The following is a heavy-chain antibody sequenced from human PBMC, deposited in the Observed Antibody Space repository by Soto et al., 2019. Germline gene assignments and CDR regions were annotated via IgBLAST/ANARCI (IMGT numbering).Heavy chain of an antibody. CDR3: AHSRCGGDCLQSYSSHYYYGMDV. Sequence: QITLKESGPSLVKPTQTLTLTCTFSGFSLSTGGVGVGWIRQPPGKALEWLALIYWDDDKRYSPSLRSRLTVTKDTSNNQVVLTMTNMGPVDTATYYCAHSRCGGDCLQSYSSHYYYGMDVWGQGTTVTVSS. CDR1: GFSLSTGGVG. CDR2: IYWDDDK. D-gene: IGHD2-21*02. J-gene: IGHJ6*02. V-gene: IGHV2-5*02.